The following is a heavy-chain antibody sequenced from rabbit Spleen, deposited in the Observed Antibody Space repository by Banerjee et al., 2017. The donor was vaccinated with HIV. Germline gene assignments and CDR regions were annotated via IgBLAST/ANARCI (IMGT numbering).Heavy chain of an antibody. CDR1: GFSFSSDYD. J-gene: IGHJ4*01. CDR3: ARDPRGDYFDL. CDR2: IYAGGSGST. V-gene: IGHV1S45*01. Sequence: QQQLEESGGGLVKPGGTLTLTCTASGFSFSSDYDMCWVRQAPGKGLECIACIYAGGSGSTYYANWAKGRFTISKTSSTTVTLQMTSLTAADSVTYFCARDPRGDYFDLWGQGTLVTVS. D-gene: IGHD4-1*01.